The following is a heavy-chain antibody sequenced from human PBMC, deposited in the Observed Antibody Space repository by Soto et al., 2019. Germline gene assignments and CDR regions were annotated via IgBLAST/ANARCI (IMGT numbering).Heavy chain of an antibody. CDR3: ARTVVIRGIIIREVDY. V-gene: IGHV4-59*01. Sequence: SETLSLTCIVSGDSISGYYWSWIRHSPGKGLEWIGYIFYTGTTNYNPSLKSRVTISVDTSKNQFSLNLSSVTAADTAVYYCARTVVIRGIIIREVDYWGQGNLVTLSS. CDR2: IFYTGTT. CDR1: GDSISGYY. J-gene: IGHJ4*02. D-gene: IGHD3-10*01.